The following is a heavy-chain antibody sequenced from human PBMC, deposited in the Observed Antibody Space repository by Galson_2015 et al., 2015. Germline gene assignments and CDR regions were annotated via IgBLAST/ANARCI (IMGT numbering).Heavy chain of an antibody. D-gene: IGHD2-2*01. J-gene: IGHJ5*02. V-gene: IGHV3-7*05. CDR1: GFTFSSYW. Sequence: SLRLSCAASGFTFSSYWMSWVRQAPGKGLEWVANIKQDGSEKYYVDSVKGRFTISRDNAKNSLYLQMNSLRAEDTAVYYCARATMPIVVLPGWFDPWGQGTLVTVSS. CDR3: ARATMPIVVLPGWFDP. CDR2: IKQDGSEK.